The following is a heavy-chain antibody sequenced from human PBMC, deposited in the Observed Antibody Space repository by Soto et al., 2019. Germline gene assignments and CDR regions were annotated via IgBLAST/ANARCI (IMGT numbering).Heavy chain of an antibody. CDR3: ARGPSSTVTNDY. Sequence: SETLSLTCTVSGCSVSSGSYYWSWIRQPPGKGLEWIGYIYYSGSTNYNPSLKSRVTISVDTSKNQFSLKLSSVTAADTAVYYCARGPSSTVTNDYWGQGTLVTVSS. V-gene: IGHV4-61*01. CDR1: GCSVSSGSYY. J-gene: IGHJ4*02. D-gene: IGHD4-17*01. CDR2: IYYSGST.